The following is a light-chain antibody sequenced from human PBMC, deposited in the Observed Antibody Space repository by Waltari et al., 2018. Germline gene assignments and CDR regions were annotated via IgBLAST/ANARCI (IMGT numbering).Light chain of an antibody. V-gene: IGKV4-1*01. Sequence: DIVMTQSPHSLAVSVGERATITCKSSQSLLYSSNNMNYLAWYQQKPGQPPKLLIYWASTREFGVPDRFSGSGSGTDFTLTISSLQAEDVAVYYCQQYYSTSPLTFGGGTKVEIK. CDR1: QSLLYSSNNMNY. J-gene: IGKJ4*01. CDR2: WAS. CDR3: QQYYSTSPLT.